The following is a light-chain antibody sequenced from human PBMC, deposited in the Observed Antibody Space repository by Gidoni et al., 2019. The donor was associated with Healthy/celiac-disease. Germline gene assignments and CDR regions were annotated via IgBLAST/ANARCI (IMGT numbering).Light chain of an antibody. V-gene: IGKV4-1*01. CDR1: QSVLYRSNNKNY. Sequence: DIVLTQSPDSLAVSLGERATINCKSSQSVLYRSNNKNYLAWYQPKPGQPPKLLIYWASTRESGVPDRFSGSGSGTDFTLTISSLQAEDVAVYYCQQYYSTPTWTFGQGTKVEIK. CDR2: WAS. CDR3: QQYYSTPTWT. J-gene: IGKJ1*01.